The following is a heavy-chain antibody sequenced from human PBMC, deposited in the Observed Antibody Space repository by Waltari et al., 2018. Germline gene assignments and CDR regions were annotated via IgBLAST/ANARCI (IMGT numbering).Heavy chain of an antibody. V-gene: IGHV3-48*04. J-gene: IGHJ3*02. CDR3: ARDEIVVTDRAFDI. Sequence: EVQLVESGGGLVQPGGSLRLSCAASGFTFSSYSMNWVRQAPGKGLEWVSYISSSSSILYYADSVKGRFTISRYNAKYSLYLQMNSLRAEDTALYYCARDEIVVTDRAFDIWGQGTMVTVSS. CDR2: ISSSSSIL. CDR1: GFTFSSYS. D-gene: IGHD3-22*01.